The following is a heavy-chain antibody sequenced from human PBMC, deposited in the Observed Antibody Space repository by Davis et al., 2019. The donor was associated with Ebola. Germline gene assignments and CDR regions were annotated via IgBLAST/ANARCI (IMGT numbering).Heavy chain of an antibody. CDR2: IYCNGNT. V-gene: IGHV4-59*11. J-gene: IGHJ5*01. D-gene: IGHD4-17*01. CDR3: ARDRYGDLDS. Sequence: PSETLSLTCTVSGGSISSHYWSWIRQPPGKGLEWIGYIYCNGNTNYNPSLKSRVTISVDTSKNQFSLKLSSVTAADTAVYYCARDRYGDLDSWGQGTLVTVSS. CDR1: GGSISSHY.